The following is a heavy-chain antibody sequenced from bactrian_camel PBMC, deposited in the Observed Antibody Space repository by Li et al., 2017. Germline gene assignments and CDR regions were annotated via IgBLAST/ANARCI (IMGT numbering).Heavy chain of an antibody. CDR2: IDNAGSAT. CDR3: AKGLYGGSSDEISQ. Sequence: VQLVESGGGSVQAGGSLRLSCAFDAYTPANVRMAWFRQAPGKEREGVAAIDNAGSATYTYAVQGRFTISRSNAENTLYLQMNSLKTEDTAMYYCAKGLYGGSSDEISQRGQGTQVTVS. D-gene: IGHD6*01. V-gene: IGHV3S1*01. J-gene: IGHJ4*01. CDR1: AYTPANVR.